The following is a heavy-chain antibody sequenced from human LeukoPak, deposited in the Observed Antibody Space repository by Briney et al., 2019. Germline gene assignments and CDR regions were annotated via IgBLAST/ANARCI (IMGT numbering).Heavy chain of an antibody. J-gene: IGHJ4*02. CDR3: ARLKDDVTKLDY. CDR2: INQGGSRL. V-gene: IGHV3-7*01. D-gene: IGHD2-8*01. Sequence: GGSLRLSCAGSGFTFGRYWVSWVRQAPGKGLEWVASINQGGSRLHYLDSVTGRFIISGDDAQNSLFLQMTRLRVDDTAVYYCARLKDDVTKLDYWAQGTLVSVSS. CDR1: GFTFGRYW.